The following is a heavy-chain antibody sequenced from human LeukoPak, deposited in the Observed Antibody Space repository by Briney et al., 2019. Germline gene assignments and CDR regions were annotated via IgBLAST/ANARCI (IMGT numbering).Heavy chain of an antibody. J-gene: IGHJ4*02. Sequence: GRSLRLSCAASGFTFSSYGMHWVRQAPGKGLEWVALIWYDGSNKYYADPVKGRLTTSRDNSKNTLYLQMNSLRAEDTAVYYCAREGPRGNSQFDYWGQGTLVTVSS. CDR2: IWYDGSNK. V-gene: IGHV3-33*01. D-gene: IGHD2/OR15-2a*01. CDR3: AREGPRGNSQFDY. CDR1: GFTFSSYG.